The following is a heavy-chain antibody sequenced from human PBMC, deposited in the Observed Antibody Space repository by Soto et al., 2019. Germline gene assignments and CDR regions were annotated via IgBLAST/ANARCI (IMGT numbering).Heavy chain of an antibody. CDR3: AREYSSSWYGAFDI. D-gene: IGHD6-13*01. CDR1: GRSISSGGYS. Sequence: LSLTCAVCGRSISSGGYSWRWIRQPPGKGLEWLGYIYHSGSTYYNPSLKSRVTISVDRSKNQFSLKLSSVTAADTAVYYCAREYSSSWYGAFDIWGQGTMVTVSS. CDR2: IYHSGST. V-gene: IGHV4-30-2*01. J-gene: IGHJ3*02.